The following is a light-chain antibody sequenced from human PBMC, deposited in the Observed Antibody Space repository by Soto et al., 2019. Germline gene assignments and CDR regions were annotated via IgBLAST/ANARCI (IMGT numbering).Light chain of an antibody. V-gene: IGKV3-15*01. CDR2: SAS. CDR1: QSVSTT. CDR3: QHYNSYSEA. Sequence: EIVLTQSPATLSVSPGERATLSCRASQSVSTTLAWYQQKPGQAPRLLMYSASTRATGTPARFSGSGSGTEFTLTISSLQTEDFATYYCQHYNSYSEALGQGTKVDIK. J-gene: IGKJ1*01.